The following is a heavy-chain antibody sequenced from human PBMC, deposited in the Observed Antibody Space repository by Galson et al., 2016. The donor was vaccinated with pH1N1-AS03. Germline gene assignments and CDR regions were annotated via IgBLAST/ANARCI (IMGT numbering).Heavy chain of an antibody. Sequence: SVKVSCKASGYTFTTYDINWVRQAPGQGLEWMGWMNPDSGNTGYAPSFQGRVTITRDASISTAYMELSSLRSEDTAVYYCARGVVDCSGPACSGTLPFAPWGQGTLVTVSS. J-gene: IGHJ5*02. CDR3: ARGVVDCSGPACSGTLPFAP. CDR2: MNPDSGNT. D-gene: IGHD2-15*01. CDR1: GYTFTTYD. V-gene: IGHV1-8*03.